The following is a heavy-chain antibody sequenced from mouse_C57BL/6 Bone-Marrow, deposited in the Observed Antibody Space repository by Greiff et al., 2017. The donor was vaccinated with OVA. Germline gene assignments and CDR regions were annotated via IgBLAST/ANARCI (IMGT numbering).Heavy chain of an antibody. CDR1: GFNIKDDY. V-gene: IGHV14-4*01. CDR2: IDPENGDT. Sequence: EVQRVESGAELVRPGASVKLSCTASGFNIKDDYMHWVKQRPEQGLEWIGWIDPENGDTEYASKFQGKATITADTSSNTAYLQLSSLTSEDTAVYYCTTEGLLLRPYYAMDYWGQGTSVTVSS. D-gene: IGHD1-1*01. J-gene: IGHJ4*01. CDR3: TTEGLLLRPYYAMDY.